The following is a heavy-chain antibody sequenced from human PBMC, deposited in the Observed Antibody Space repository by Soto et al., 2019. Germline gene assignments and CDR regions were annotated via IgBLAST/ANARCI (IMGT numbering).Heavy chain of an antibody. CDR1: GFTFSNYA. Sequence: QVQLVESGGGVVQPGRSLRLSCAASGFTFSNYAMHWVRQSPGKGLEWVAVISYDGSNKFYADSVKGRFTISRDSSKNTLYLQMNSLRAEDTAVYYCARDWSGDYLFDYWGQGTLVTVSP. J-gene: IGHJ4*02. V-gene: IGHV3-30-3*01. CDR3: ARDWSGDYLFDY. D-gene: IGHD4-17*01. CDR2: ISYDGSNK.